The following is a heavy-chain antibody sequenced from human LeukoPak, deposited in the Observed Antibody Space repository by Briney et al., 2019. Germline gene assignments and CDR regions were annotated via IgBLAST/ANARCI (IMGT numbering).Heavy chain of an antibody. J-gene: IGHJ4*02. CDR3: ARLHLTGYSGY. Sequence: SETLSLTCTVSGGSISSSSYYWGWIRQPPGKGLEWIGSIYCSGSTYYNPSLKSRVTISVDTSKNQFSLKLSSVTAADTAVYYCARLHLTGYSGYWGQGTLVTVSS. D-gene: IGHD1-26*01. CDR1: GGSISSSSYY. V-gene: IGHV4-39*01. CDR2: IYCSGST.